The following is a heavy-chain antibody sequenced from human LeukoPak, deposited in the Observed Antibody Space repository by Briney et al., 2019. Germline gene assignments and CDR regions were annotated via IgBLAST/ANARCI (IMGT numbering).Heavy chain of an antibody. CDR1: GYTFTSYG. D-gene: IGHD3-3*01. Sequence: ASVKVSCKASGYTFTSYGISWVRQAPGQGLEWMGWISAYNGNTNYAQKLQGRVTMTTDISTSTAYMELRGLRSDDTAVYYCARDPPGGYYDFWSGYYYFDYWGQGTLVTVSS. V-gene: IGHV1-18*01. CDR3: ARDPPGGYYDFWSGYYYFDY. CDR2: ISAYNGNT. J-gene: IGHJ4*02.